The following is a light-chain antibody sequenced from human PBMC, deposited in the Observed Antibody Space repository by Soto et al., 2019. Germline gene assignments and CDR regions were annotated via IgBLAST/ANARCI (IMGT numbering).Light chain of an antibody. CDR1: SSNIGAGYD. CDR2: GNS. Sequence: QSVLTQPPSVSGAPGQRVTISCTGSSSNIGAGYDVHWYQQLPGTAPKLLIYGNSNRPSGVPDRFFGSKSGTSASLAITGLQAEDEADYYCQSYDSSLSRVFGTGTKLTVL. J-gene: IGLJ1*01. V-gene: IGLV1-40*01. CDR3: QSYDSSLSRV.